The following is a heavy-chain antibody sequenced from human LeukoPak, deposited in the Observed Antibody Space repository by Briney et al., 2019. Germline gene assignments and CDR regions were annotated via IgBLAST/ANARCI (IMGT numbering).Heavy chain of an antibody. D-gene: IGHD3-3*01. CDR2: ISSSSSCI. J-gene: IGHJ6*02. V-gene: IGHV3-21*01. CDR1: GFTFSSYS. CDR3: ARDPRPVPYYDFWSGYQADYYGMDV. Sequence: PGGSLRLSCAASGFTFSSYSMNWVRQAPGKGLEWVSSISSSSSCIYYADSVKGRFTISRDNAKNSLYLQMNSLRAEDTAVYYCARDPRPVPYYDFWSGYQADYYGMDVWGQGTTVTVSS.